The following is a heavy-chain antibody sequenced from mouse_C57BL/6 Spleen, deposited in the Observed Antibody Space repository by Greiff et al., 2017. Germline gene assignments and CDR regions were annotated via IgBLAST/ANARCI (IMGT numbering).Heavy chain of an antibody. CDR1: GFNIKDYY. V-gene: IGHV14-1*01. J-gene: IGHJ4*01. CDR3: TTSFYYYGSSHYAMDY. Sequence: EVKLQQSGAELVRPGASVKLSCTASGFNIKDYYMHWVKQRPEQGLEWIGRIDPEDGDTEYAPKFQGKATMTADTSSNTAYLQLSSLTSEDTAVYYCTTSFYYYGSSHYAMDYWGQGTSVTVSS. CDR2: IDPEDGDT. D-gene: IGHD1-1*01.